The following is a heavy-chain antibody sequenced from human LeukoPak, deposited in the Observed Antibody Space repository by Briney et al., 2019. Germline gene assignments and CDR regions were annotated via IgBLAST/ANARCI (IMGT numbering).Heavy chain of an antibody. CDR1: GFAFSSQD. CDR3: AKESITGTTGFDP. CDR2: ISDSGGRT. Sequence: GGSLRLSCAASGFAFSSQDMGWVRQAPGKGLEWVSAISDSGGRTYYADSVKGRFTISRDNSKNMLFLQMNSLRAEDTAVYYCAKESITGTTGFDPWGQGTLVTVSS. J-gene: IGHJ5*02. V-gene: IGHV3-23*01. D-gene: IGHD1-20*01.